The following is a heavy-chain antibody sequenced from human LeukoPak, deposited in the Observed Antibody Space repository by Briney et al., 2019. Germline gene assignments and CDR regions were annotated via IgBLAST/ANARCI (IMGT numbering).Heavy chain of an antibody. CDR1: GFTFSDYY. CDR3: ARGGRGSAWDSFDY. D-gene: IGHD6-19*01. V-gene: IGHV3-11*06. J-gene: IGHJ4*02. Sequence: PVGSLRLSCAASGFTFSDYYMSWIRQAPGKGLECISYISSGSSYTNYADSVKGRFTISRDNAKNSLYLQMNSLRTEDTAVYYCARGGRGSAWDSFDYWGQGTLVTVSS. CDR2: ISSGSSYT.